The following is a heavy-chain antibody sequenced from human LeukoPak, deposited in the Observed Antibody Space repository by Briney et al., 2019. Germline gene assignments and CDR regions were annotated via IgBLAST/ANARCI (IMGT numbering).Heavy chain of an antibody. CDR3: ARGDHYYMDV. CDR1: GFTFSGYY. J-gene: IGHJ6*03. Sequence: GGSLRLSCAASGFTFSGYYMTWIRQAPGKGLEWVSYISSSGSNVYYVDSVQGRFTISRDNAENSLYLQINSLRAEDTAVYYCARGDHYYMDVWGKGTTVTVSS. V-gene: IGHV3-11*04. CDR2: ISSSGSNV.